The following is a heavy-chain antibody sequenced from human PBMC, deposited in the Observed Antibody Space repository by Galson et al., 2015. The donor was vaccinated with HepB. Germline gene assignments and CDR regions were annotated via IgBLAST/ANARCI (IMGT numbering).Heavy chain of an antibody. V-gene: IGHV3-15*01. Sequence: SLRLSCAASGLIVTNARMTWVRQGPGKGLEWVGRIKSRSDGGTTDYAAPVKGRFIISRDDSKNTLYLQMNSLKTEDTAIYCCNTWSTTAAGVVDYWGQGTLVTVSS. CDR1: GLIVTNAR. CDR3: NTWSTTAAGVVDY. CDR2: IKSRSDGGTT. D-gene: IGHD6-13*01. J-gene: IGHJ4*02.